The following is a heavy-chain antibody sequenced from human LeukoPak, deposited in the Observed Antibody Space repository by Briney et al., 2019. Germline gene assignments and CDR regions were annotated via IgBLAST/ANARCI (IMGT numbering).Heavy chain of an antibody. D-gene: IGHD1-26*01. CDR1: GGSMSSYY. CDR3: ARGGSIVGATPHDTFDI. J-gene: IGHJ3*02. CDR2: IYYSGST. V-gene: IGHV4-59*01. Sequence: PSETLSLTCTVSGGSMSSYYWSWIRQPPGKGLEWIGYIYYSGSTKYNPSLKSRVTISVDTSKNQFSLKLSSVTAADTAVYYCARGGSIVGATPHDTFDIWGQGTMVTVSS.